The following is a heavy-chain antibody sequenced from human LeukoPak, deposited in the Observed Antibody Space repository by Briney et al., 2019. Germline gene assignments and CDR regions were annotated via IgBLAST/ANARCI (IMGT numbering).Heavy chain of an antibody. CDR3: TRESSPWDTDYDYMDV. D-gene: IGHD4/OR15-4a*01. J-gene: IGHJ6*02. Sequence: GGSLRLSCTASGFTFSDYAMTWVRQAPGKGLEWVGFIRSKAFGGTTEYGASVTGRVTISRDDSRNIAYPQMNSLNTEDSAVYYCTRESSPWDTDYDYMDVWGQGTTVTVSS. CDR1: GFTFSDYA. CDR2: IRSKAFGGTT. V-gene: IGHV3-49*04.